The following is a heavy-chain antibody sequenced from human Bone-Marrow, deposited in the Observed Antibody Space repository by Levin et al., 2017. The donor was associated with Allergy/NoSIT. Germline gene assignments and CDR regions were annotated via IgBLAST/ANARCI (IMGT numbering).Heavy chain of an antibody. J-gene: IGHJ4*02. D-gene: IGHD3-22*01. V-gene: IGHV4-34*01. Sequence: GSLRLSCAVYGGSFSGYYWSWIRQPPGKGLEWIGEINHSGSTNYNPSLKSRVTISVDTSKNQFSLKLSSVTAADTAVYYCARKRGFYYYDSSGRTFFDYWGQGTLVTVSS. CDR3: ARKRGFYYYDSSGRTFFDY. CDR2: INHSGST. CDR1: GGSFSGYY.